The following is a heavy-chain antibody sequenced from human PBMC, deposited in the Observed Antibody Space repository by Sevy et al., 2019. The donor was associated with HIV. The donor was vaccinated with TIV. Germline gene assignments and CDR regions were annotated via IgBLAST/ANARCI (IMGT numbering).Heavy chain of an antibody. D-gene: IGHD3-22*01. CDR3: ASTRECCSDNSGYFDY. V-gene: IGHV1-24*01. J-gene: IGHJ4*02. CDR2: FDPEDGER. CDR1: GHTLTELP. Sequence: ASVKVSCKFSGHTLTELPIHWVRQAPGKRLEWMGRFDPEDGERIYAQKFQGRVTMTADTSTDTAYMGVSSLRSEDTALYYCASTRECCSDNSGYFDYWGQGTLVTVSS.